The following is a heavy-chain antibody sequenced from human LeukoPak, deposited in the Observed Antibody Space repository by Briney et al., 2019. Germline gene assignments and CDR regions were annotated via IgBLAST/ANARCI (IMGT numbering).Heavy chain of an antibody. CDR3: AKGAGTVSTSFPGFDP. J-gene: IGHJ5*02. CDR2: ISGGGGFT. D-gene: IGHD4-17*01. Sequence: GGSLRLSCAASGFTFSSYAMSWVRQAPGKGLEWVPGISGGGGFTYYADSVKGRFTISRDNFKNTLYLQMNSMRAEDTAVYYCAKGAGTVSTSFPGFDPWGQGTLVTVSS. V-gene: IGHV3-23*01. CDR1: GFTFSSYA.